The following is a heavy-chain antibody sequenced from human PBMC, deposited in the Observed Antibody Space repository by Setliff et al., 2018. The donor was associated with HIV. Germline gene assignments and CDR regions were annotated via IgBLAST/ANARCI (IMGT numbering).Heavy chain of an antibody. J-gene: IGHJ3*02. CDR2: ISGSGGVM. CDR1: GFSFSDYF. Sequence: GSLRLSCAVSGFSFSDYFMTWIRQAPGKGLEWVSYISGSGGVMAYADSVKGRFTISRDNAKDSLYLQMNSLRAEDTAVYYCARGDFYDSSGYFTDAFDIWGQGTMVTVSS. D-gene: IGHD3-22*01. V-gene: IGHV3-11*01. CDR3: ARGDFYDSSGYFTDAFDI.